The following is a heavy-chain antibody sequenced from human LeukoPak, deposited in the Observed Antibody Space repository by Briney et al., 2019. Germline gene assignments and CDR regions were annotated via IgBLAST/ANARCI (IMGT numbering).Heavy chain of an antibody. CDR3: ARGDSSGWSFEY. CDR2: IYTSGST. Sequence: PSETLSLTCTVSGGSISSYFWSWIRQPAGKGLEWIGRIYTSGSTKYNPSLKSRVTMSIDTSKNQVSLKLNSVTAADTAVYYCARGDSSGWSFEYWGQGTLVTVSS. J-gene: IGHJ4*02. CDR1: GGSISSYF. D-gene: IGHD6-19*01. V-gene: IGHV4-4*07.